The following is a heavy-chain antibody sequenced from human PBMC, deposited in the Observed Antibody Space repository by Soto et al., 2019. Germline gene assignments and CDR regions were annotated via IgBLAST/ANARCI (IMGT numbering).Heavy chain of an antibody. CDR3: AVLGYCSSTSCYASYYFDY. D-gene: IGHD2-2*01. J-gene: IGHJ4*02. V-gene: IGHV1-18*01. Sequence: ASVKVSCKASGYTFTSYGISWVRQAPGQGLEWMGWISAYNGNTNYAQKLQGRVTMTTDTSTSTAYMELRSLRSDDTAVYYCAVLGYCSSTSCYASYYFDYWGQGTLVTVSS. CDR1: GYTFTSYG. CDR2: ISAYNGNT.